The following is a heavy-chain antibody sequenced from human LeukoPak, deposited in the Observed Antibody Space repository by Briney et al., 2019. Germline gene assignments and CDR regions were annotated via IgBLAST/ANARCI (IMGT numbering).Heavy chain of an antibody. J-gene: IGHJ4*02. Sequence: GGSLTLSCVASGFTFGTSSMNWVRQAPGKGLEWVSYITSISSTIYYADSVKGRFTISRDNAKNSLYLQMNSLRAEDTALYYCAVGLQLDYWGQGTLVTVTS. D-gene: IGHD4-11*01. CDR3: AVGLQLDY. CDR1: GFTFGTSS. CDR2: ITSISSTI. V-gene: IGHV3-48*01.